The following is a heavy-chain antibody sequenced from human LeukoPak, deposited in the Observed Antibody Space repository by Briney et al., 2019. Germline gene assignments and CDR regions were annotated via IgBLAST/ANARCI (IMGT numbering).Heavy chain of an antibody. D-gene: IGHD5-18*01. CDR1: GGTFSSYA. CDR3: ARGGYSYGPGAFDI. V-gene: IGHV1-69*13. J-gene: IGHJ3*02. CDR2: IIPIFGTA. Sequence: ASVKVSCKASGGTFSSYAISWVRQAPGQGLEWMGGIIPIFGTANYAQKFQGRVTITADESTSTAYMELSSLRSEDTAVYYCARGGYSYGPGAFDIWGQGTMVTVSS.